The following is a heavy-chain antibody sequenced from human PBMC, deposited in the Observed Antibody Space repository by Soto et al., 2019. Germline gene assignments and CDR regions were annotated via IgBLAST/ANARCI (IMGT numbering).Heavy chain of an antibody. CDR1: GASIRSTDYY. D-gene: IGHD2-21*02. V-gene: IGHV4-30-4*01. Sequence: SETLSLTCTVSGASIRSTDYYWSWIRQAPGKGLEWIGYVYYTGSTYYNPSLMSRLTISVDTSKNQFSLKLTSVTAAKTAVYYCVRTARQGAVAPHWFDRWGQGTQVTVSS. CDR2: VYYTGST. J-gene: IGHJ5*02. CDR3: VRTARQGAVAPHWFDR.